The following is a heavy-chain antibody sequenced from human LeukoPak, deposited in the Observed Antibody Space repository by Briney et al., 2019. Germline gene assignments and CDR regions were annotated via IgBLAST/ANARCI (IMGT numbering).Heavy chain of an antibody. Sequence: GASVKVSCKASGYTFTSYYMHWVRQAPGQGLEWMGIINPSGGSTSYAQKFQGRVTMTRDMSTSTVYMELSSLRSEDTAVYYCATSTGDLDDYYYYYMDVWGKGTTVTVSS. CDR2: INPSGGST. D-gene: IGHD4-17*01. J-gene: IGHJ6*03. V-gene: IGHV1-46*01. CDR3: ATSTGDLDDYYYYYMDV. CDR1: GYTFTSYY.